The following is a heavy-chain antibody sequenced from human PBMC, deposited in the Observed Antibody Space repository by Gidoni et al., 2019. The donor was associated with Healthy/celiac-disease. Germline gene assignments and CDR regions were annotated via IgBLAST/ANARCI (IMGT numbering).Heavy chain of an antibody. V-gene: IGHV2-70*04. CDR3: ARMDIADWRDAFDI. CDR1: GFSLSTSGMR. D-gene: IGHD2-15*01. Sequence: QVTLQESGPALVKPTQTLQLTCSFSGFSLSTSGMRGSWIRQPPGKVLEWLARIDWDDDNFYSTSLKTRLTISKDTSKNQVVLKMTNMDPVDTATYYCARMDIADWRDAFDIWGQGTMVTVSS. J-gene: IGHJ3*02. CDR2: IDWDDDN.